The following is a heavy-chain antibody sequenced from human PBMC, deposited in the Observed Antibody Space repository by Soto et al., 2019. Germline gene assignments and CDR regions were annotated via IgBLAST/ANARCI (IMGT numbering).Heavy chain of an antibody. CDR2: ISGSGGST. CDR3: AKDLPKYYYDSSGYYKPFDH. V-gene: IGHV3-23*01. Sequence: PGGSLRLSCAASGFTFSSYAMSWVRQAPGKGLEWVSAISGSGGSTYYADSVKGRFTISRDNSKNTLYLQMNSLRAEDTAVYYCAKDLPKYYYDSSGYYKPFDHWGQGTLVTVSS. D-gene: IGHD3-22*01. J-gene: IGHJ4*02. CDR1: GFTFSSYA.